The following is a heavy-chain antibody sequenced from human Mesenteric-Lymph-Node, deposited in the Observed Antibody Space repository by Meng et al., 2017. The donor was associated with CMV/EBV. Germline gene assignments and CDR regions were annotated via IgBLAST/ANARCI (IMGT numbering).Heavy chain of an antibody. CDR3: ARHSYSSSAWFDP. CDR2: IFYSGST. V-gene: IGHV4-59*08. D-gene: IGHD6-6*01. J-gene: IGHJ5*02. CDR1: GGSIRGYY. Sequence: CTVSGGSIRGYYWSWIRQPPGKGLECIGYIFYSGSTNYNPSLKSRVTISIDTSNNQFSLRLNSVTAADTAVYYCARHSYSSSAWFDPWGQGTLVTVSS.